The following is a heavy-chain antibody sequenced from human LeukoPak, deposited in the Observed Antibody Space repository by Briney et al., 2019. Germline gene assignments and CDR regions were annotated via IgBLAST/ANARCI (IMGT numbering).Heavy chain of an antibody. CDR2: IKSKTNGGTT. J-gene: IGHJ4*02. Sequence: GGSLRLSCAVSGFVFSDAWMSWVRQAPGKGLEWVGRIKSKTNGGTTDYAAPVKGRFSISRDDSKNTLFLQMYSLRTEDTGVYYCSTMSAIFGVVIPDYWGQGTLVSVSP. CDR3: STMSAIFGVVIPDY. CDR1: GFVFSDAW. D-gene: IGHD3-3*01. V-gene: IGHV3-15*01.